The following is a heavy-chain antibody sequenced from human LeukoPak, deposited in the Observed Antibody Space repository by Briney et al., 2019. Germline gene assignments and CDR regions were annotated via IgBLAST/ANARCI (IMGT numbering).Heavy chain of an antibody. D-gene: IGHD2-15*01. V-gene: IGHV3-48*04. CDR3: ARRSCSGGSCYPVIDY. Sequence: PGGSLRLSCAASGFTFSSYSMNWVRQAPGKGLEWVSYISSSSSTIYYADSVKGRFTISRDNAKNSLYLQMNSLRVEDTAVYYCARRSCSGGSCYPVIDYWGQGTLVTVSS. J-gene: IGHJ4*02. CDR1: GFTFSSYS. CDR2: ISSSSSTI.